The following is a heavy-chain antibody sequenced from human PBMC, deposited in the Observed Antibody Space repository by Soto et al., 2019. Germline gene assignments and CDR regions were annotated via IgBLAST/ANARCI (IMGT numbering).Heavy chain of an antibody. D-gene: IGHD3-22*01. CDR1: GFTFSTYA. V-gene: IGHV3-23*01. CDR3: AKAPRGYYPFDY. CDR2: ISGSGGTT. Sequence: GGSLRLSCAASGFTFSTYAMSWVRQAPGKGLEWVSAISGSGGTTYYADSVKGRFTISRDNSQNTLYLQMNSLRADDTAIYYCAKAPRGYYPFDYWGQGTLVTVSS. J-gene: IGHJ4*02.